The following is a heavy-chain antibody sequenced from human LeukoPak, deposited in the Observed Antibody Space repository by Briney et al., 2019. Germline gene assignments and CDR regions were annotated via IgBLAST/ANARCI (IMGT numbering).Heavy chain of an antibody. V-gene: IGHV3-21*01. J-gene: IGHJ5*02. D-gene: IGHD3-16*01. CDR3: ARDRGGWFDP. CDR2: ISSSSSYI. Sequence: GGSLRLSGAASGFTFSSYNMNWVRQAPGKGLEWVSFISSSSSYIYYADSVKGRFSISRDNAKNSLYLQMNSLRAEDTAVYYCARDRGGWFDPWGQGTLVTVSS. CDR1: GFTFSSYN.